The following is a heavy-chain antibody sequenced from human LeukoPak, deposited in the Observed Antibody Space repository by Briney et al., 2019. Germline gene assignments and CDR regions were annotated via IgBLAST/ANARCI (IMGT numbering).Heavy chain of an antibody. CDR1: GFTFSNYS. CDR2: ITSGSTYI. CDR3: ARTGDGYNYHFDY. J-gene: IGHJ4*02. V-gene: IGHV3-21*01. Sequence: PGGSLRLSCAASGFTFSNYSMNWVRQAPGKGLEWVSFITSGSTYIYYADSVKGRFTITRDNTKNSLYLQMNSLRAEDTAVYYCARTGDGYNYHFDYWGQGTLVTVSS. D-gene: IGHD5-24*01.